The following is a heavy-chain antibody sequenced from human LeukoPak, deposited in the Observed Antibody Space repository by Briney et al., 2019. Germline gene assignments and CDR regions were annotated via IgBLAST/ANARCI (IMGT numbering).Heavy chain of an antibody. Sequence: GGSLRLSCAASGFTFSSYSMNLVRQAPGKGLECVSSISSSSSYIYYADSVKGRFTISRDNAKNSLYLQMNSLRAEDTAVYYCARSGYSSGEYYFDYWGQGTLVTVSS. J-gene: IGHJ4*02. CDR2: ISSSSSYI. D-gene: IGHD6-19*01. CDR3: ARSGYSSGEYYFDY. CDR1: GFTFSSYS. V-gene: IGHV3-21*01.